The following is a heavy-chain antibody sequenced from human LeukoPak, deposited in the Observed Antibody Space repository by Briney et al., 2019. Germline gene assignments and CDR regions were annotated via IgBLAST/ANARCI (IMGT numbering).Heavy chain of an antibody. J-gene: IGHJ4*02. CDR2: IYSGGST. CDR3: VRDYVGY. Sequence: GGSLRLSCAASGFTVSSNYMSWVRQAPGKGLEWVSVIYSGGSTYYADSVKGRFTISRDNSKNSLYLQMNSLRVKDTAVYYCVRDYVGYWGQGTLVTVSS. V-gene: IGHV3-53*01. D-gene: IGHD3-16*01. CDR1: GFTVSSNY.